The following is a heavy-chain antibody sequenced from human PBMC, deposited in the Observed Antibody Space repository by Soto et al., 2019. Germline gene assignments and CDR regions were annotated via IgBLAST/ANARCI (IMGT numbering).Heavy chain of an antibody. V-gene: IGHV3-30-3*01. CDR1: GFTFSSYA. J-gene: IGHJ3*02. CDR2: ISYDGSNK. D-gene: IGHD3-22*01. CDR3: ARTYDSSGYPTDAFDI. Sequence: QVQLVESGGGVVQPGRSLRLSCAASGFTFSSYAMHWVRQAPGKGLAWVAVISYDGSNKYYADSVKGRFTISRDNSKNTLYLQMNSLRAEDTAVYYCARTYDSSGYPTDAFDIWGQGTMVTVSS.